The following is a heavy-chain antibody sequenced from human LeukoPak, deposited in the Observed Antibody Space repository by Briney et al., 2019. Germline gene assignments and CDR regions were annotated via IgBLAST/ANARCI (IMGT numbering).Heavy chain of an antibody. CDR2: ISYDGSNK. V-gene: IGHV3-30-3*01. D-gene: IGHD3-10*01. Sequence: PGGSLRLSCAASGFTFSSYAMHWVRQAPGKGLEWVAVISYDGSNKYYADSVKGRFTISRDNSKNTLYLQLNSLRAEDTAVYYCARDEWFGELLSHYYHYYGMDVWGQGTTVTVSS. CDR3: ARDEWFGELLSHYYHYYGMDV. J-gene: IGHJ6*02. CDR1: GFTFSSYA.